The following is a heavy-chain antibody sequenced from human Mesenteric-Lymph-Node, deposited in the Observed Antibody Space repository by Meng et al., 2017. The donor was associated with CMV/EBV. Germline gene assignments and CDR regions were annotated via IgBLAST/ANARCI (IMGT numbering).Heavy chain of an antibody. CDR1: AYTFTTYG. Sequence: SVKVSCKASAYTFTTYGISWVRQAPGQGLEWMGGIIPIFGTANYAQKFQGRVTITTDESTSTAYMELSSLRSEDTAVYYCARDRAGYSSGWYDYWGQGTLVTVSS. CDR3: ARDRAGYSSGWYDY. D-gene: IGHD6-19*01. J-gene: IGHJ4*02. V-gene: IGHV1-69*05. CDR2: IIPIFGTA.